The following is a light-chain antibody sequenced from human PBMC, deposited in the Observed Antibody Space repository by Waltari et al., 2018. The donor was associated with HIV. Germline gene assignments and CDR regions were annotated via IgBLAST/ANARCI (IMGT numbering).Light chain of an antibody. J-gene: IGKJ2*01. CDR3: MQGTQWPPYT. CDR2: KIS. V-gene: IGKV2-30*02. Sequence: DIVLTQSPLSLPVTLGQPAAISCTSSQSLVHGDGNTSLHWYHQRPGQSPRRLIYKISNRDSWVPDRFSGSGSGTDFTLKISRVEAEDVGVYYCMQGTQWPPYTFGQGTKLEIK. CDR1: QSLVHGDGNTS.